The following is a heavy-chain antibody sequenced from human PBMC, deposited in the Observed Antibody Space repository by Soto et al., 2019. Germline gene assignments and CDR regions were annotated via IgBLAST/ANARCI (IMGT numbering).Heavy chain of an antibody. D-gene: IGHD3-3*01. CDR3: ARNGSPGILEGYHYYYYGMDV. CDR1: GYTFTSYD. Sequence: ASVKVSCKASGYTFTSYDINWVRQATGQGLEWMGWMNPNSGNTGYAQKFQGRVTMTRNTSISTAYMELSSLRSEDTAVYYCARNGSPGILEGYHYYYYGMDVWGQGTTVTV. V-gene: IGHV1-8*01. CDR2: MNPNSGNT. J-gene: IGHJ6*02.